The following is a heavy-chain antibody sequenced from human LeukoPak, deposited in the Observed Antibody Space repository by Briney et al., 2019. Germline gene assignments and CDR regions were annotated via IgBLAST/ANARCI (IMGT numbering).Heavy chain of an antibody. V-gene: IGHV3-33*06. CDR1: GFTFSSYG. Sequence: PGRSLRLSCAASGFTFSSYGMHWVRQAPGKGLEWVAVIWYDGSNKYYADSVKGRFTISRDNSKNTLYLQMNSLRAEDTAVYYCAKDRAHYSSGWRGFSDYWGQGTLVTVSS. CDR3: AKDRAHYSSGWRGFSDY. J-gene: IGHJ4*02. CDR2: IWYDGSNK. D-gene: IGHD6-19*01.